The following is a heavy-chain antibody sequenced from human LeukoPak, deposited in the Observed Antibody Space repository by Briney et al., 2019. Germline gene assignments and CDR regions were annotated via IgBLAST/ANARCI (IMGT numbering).Heavy chain of an antibody. J-gene: IGHJ4*02. D-gene: IGHD4-17*01. Sequence: ASVKVSCKASGYTFTSYGISWVRQAPGQGLEWMGWTSAYNGNTNYAQKLQGRVTMTTDTPTSTAYMELRSLRSDDTAVYYCARDEGDYATGRFDYWGQGTLVTVSS. CDR2: TSAYNGNT. CDR3: ARDEGDYATGRFDY. CDR1: GYTFTSYG. V-gene: IGHV1-18*01.